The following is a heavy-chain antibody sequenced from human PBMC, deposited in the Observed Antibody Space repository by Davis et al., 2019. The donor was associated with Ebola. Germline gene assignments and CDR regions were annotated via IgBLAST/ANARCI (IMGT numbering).Heavy chain of an antibody. J-gene: IGHJ3*02. D-gene: IGHD2-15*01. Sequence: PGGSLRLSCAASGFTFSSYTMNWVRQAPGKGLEWVSSISSSTSYIYYADSVKGRFTISRDNAKNSLYLQMNSLRAEDTAVYYCARDPSIVVVVAATPREGDAFDIWGQGTMVTVSS. CDR1: GFTFSSYT. V-gene: IGHV3-21*01. CDR2: ISSSTSYI. CDR3: ARDPSIVVVVAATPREGDAFDI.